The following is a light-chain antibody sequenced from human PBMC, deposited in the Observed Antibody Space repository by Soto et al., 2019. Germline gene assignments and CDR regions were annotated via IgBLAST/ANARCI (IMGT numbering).Light chain of an antibody. CDR1: QSISSY. J-gene: IGKJ1*01. CDR3: QQSYSTPPGT. CDR2: AAS. Sequence: DIQMTQSPSSLSASVGDRVTISCRASQSISSYLNWYQQKPGKDPKLLIYAASSLQSGVPSRFSGIGSGTDFTLTISSLQPEDFATYYCQQSYSTPPGTFGQGTKVEIK. V-gene: IGKV1-39*01.